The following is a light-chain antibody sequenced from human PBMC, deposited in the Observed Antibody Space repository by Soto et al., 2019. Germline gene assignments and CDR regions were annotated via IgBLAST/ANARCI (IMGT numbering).Light chain of an antibody. CDR2: DVN. J-gene: IGLJ2*01. CDR3: SSYTSIIS. Sequence: QSALTQPASVSGSPGQSITISCTGTSSDVGGYNYVSWYQQHPGKAPKLMIYDVNTRPSGVSNRFSGSKSGNTASLTISVLQAEDEADYYCSSYTSIISFGGGIKLTVL. V-gene: IGLV2-14*01. CDR1: SSDVGGYNY.